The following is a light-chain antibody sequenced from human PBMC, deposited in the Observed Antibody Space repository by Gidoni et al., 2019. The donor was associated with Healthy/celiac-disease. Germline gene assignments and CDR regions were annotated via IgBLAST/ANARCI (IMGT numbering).Light chain of an antibody. CDR2: GAS. Sequence: EIVMTQSPATLSLSPGERATLSCRASQSVSSSYLSWYQQKPGQAPRLLIYGASTRATGIPARFSGSGSGTDFTLTITSLQPEDFAVYHCQQDYNLLEGTFGQGTKVEIK. CDR1: QSVSSSY. V-gene: IGKV3D-7*01. J-gene: IGKJ1*01. CDR3: QQDYNLLEGT.